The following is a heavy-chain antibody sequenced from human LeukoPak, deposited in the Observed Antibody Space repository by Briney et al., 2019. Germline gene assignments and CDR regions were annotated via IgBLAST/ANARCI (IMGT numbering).Heavy chain of an antibody. CDR1: GFTFSSYG. CDR3: ARAPQYVFYFDY. J-gene: IGHJ4*02. Sequence: PGRSLRLACAASGFTFSSYGMHWVRQAPGKGLEWVAVIWYDGSNKYYADSAKGRFTISRDNSKNTLYLQMNSLRAEDTAVYYCARAPQYVFYFDYWGQGTLVTVSS. D-gene: IGHD2-2*01. V-gene: IGHV3-33*01. CDR2: IWYDGSNK.